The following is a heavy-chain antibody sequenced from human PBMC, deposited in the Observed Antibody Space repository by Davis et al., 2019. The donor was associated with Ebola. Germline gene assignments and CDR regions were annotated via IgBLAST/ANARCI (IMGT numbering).Heavy chain of an antibody. Sequence: PGGSLRLSCSASGFTFSSYSMNWVRQAPGKGLEWVSSISSSSSYIYYADPVKGRFTISRDNAKNSLYLQMNSLRAEDTAVYYCARVPAATDNYYYYGMDVWGQGTTVTVSS. D-gene: IGHD2-2*01. J-gene: IGHJ6*02. CDR1: GFTFSSYS. CDR2: ISSSSSYI. V-gene: IGHV3-21*01. CDR3: ARVPAATDNYYYYGMDV.